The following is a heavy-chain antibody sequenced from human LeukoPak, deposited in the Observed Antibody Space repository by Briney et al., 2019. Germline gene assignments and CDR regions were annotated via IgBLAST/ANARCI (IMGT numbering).Heavy chain of an antibody. V-gene: IGHV3-23*01. J-gene: IGHJ4*02. CDR3: AKVQSGHQLLSYFDY. Sequence: GGSLRLSCAASGFTFSSYAMSWVRQAPGKGLEWVSAISGSGGSTYYADSVKGRFTISRENAKNSLYLQMNSLRAEDTAVYYCAKVQSGHQLLSYFDYWGQGTLVTVSS. CDR1: GFTFSSYA. CDR2: ISGSGGST. D-gene: IGHD2-2*01.